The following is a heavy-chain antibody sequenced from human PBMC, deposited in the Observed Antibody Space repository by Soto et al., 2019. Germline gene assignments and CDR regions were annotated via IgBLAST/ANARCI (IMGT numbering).Heavy chain of an antibody. CDR3: AKLVWMVYATYFDY. J-gene: IGHJ4*02. CDR2: ISGGGGGT. V-gene: IGHV3-23*01. Sequence: PGGSLRLSCAASGFTFSTYVMSWVRQAPRKGLEWVSVISGGGGGTYYAASVKGRFTISRDNSKNTLYLQMNSLRAEDTAIYYCAKLVWMVYATYFDYWGQGTLVTVSS. CDR1: GFTFSTYV. D-gene: IGHD2-8*01.